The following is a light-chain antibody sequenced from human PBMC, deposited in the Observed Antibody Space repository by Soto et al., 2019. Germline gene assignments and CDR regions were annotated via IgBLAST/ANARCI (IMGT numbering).Light chain of an antibody. Sequence: DIQMTQSPSTLSASVGDRVTITCQASQSISSWLAWYQQKPGKAPKLLIYKASSLESWVPSRFSGSGSGTEFTLTISSLHPDDFATYYCQQYNSYSGTFGQGTKLEIK. CDR1: QSISSW. V-gene: IGKV1-5*03. J-gene: IGKJ2*01. CDR3: QQYNSYSGT. CDR2: KAS.